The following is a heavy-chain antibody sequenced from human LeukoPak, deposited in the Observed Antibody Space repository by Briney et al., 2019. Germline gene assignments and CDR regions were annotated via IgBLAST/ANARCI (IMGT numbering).Heavy chain of an antibody. CDR2: IIPILGIA. CDR1: GGTFSSYA. CDR3: ARDRDWNYPTVFDY. V-gene: IGHV1-69*04. D-gene: IGHD1-7*01. J-gene: IGHJ4*02. Sequence: SVKVSCKASGGTFSSYAISWVRQAPGQGLEWMGRIIPILGIANYAQKFQGRVTITADKSTSTAYIELSSLRSEDTAVYYCARDRDWNYPTVFDYWGQGTLVTVSS.